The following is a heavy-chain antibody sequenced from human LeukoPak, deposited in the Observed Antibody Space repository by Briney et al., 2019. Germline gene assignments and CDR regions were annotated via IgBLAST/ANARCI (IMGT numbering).Heavy chain of an antibody. CDR3: ARVLGRLRLGELSLGDAFDI. V-gene: IGHV4-4*07. Sequence: PSETLSLTCTVSGGSISSYYWSWIRQPAGKGLEWIGRIYTSGSTNYNPSLKSLVTMSVDTSKNQFSLKLSSVTAADTAVYYCARVLGRLRLGELSLGDAFDIWGQGTMVTVSS. CDR1: GGSISSYY. CDR2: IYTSGST. D-gene: IGHD3-16*02. J-gene: IGHJ3*02.